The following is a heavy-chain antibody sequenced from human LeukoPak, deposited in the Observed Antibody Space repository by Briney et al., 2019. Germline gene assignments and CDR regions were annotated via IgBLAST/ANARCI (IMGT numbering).Heavy chain of an antibody. V-gene: IGHV4-30-2*03. Sequence: PSETLSLTCPVSGDSVRRDGYCWTWIRQSPERGLEWIGSICFRGDSYYNPSLKSRVSIAADTSKNQISLKLSSVTAADTALYYCARHCDSGVPNSYGMDVWGQGTTVIVSS. J-gene: IGHJ6*02. CDR2: ICFRGDS. CDR1: GDSVRRDGYC. D-gene: IGHD6-19*01. CDR3: ARHCDSGVPNSYGMDV.